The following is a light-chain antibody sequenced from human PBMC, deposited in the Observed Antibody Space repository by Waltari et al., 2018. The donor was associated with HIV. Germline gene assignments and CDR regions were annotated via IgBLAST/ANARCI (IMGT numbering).Light chain of an antibody. CDR2: DAS. J-gene: IGKJ5*01. V-gene: IGKV1-13*02. CDR3: QQFNSFLIT. Sequence: AIQLTQSPSSLSASVGDRVTITCRASQGISSALAWYQQKPGKAPKPLIYDASSLESGVPSRFSGSGSGTDFTLTIISLQPEDFATYYCQQFNSFLITFGQGTRLEIK. CDR1: QGISSA.